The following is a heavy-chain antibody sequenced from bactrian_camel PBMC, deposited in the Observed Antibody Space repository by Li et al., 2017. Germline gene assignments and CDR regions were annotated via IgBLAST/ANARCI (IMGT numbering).Heavy chain of an antibody. CDR2: ICQATGST. J-gene: IGHJ4*01. Sequence: HVQLVESGGGSVQAGGSLRLSCAASGYTFSRSCMGWFRQAPGKEREGVARICQATGSTYYADPVKGRFTISLDTAKNTVDLHMNSLKPEDSAMYYCAAASMRMLSHRVSRDPCDPDAMPYPYVGQGTQVTVS. V-gene: IGHV3-3*01. CDR1: GYTFSRSC. D-gene: IGHD1*01.